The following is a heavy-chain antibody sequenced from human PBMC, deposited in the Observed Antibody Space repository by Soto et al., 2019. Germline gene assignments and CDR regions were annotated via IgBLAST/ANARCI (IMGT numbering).Heavy chain of an antibody. Sequence: PGGSLRLSCAASGFSFSDYYMSWIRQTPGKGLEWVSYISTSFTYTNYVDSVKGRFTISRDNAKNSLYLQMNSLRTEDTAVYYCARDWRMPLLRGQGTMVTVSS. CDR3: ARDWRMPLL. D-gene: IGHD3-3*01. J-gene: IGHJ3*01. V-gene: IGHV3-11*05. CDR1: GFSFSDYY. CDR2: ISTSFTYT.